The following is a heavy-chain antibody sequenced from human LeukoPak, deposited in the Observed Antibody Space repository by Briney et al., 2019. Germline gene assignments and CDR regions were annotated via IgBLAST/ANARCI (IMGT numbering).Heavy chain of an antibody. Sequence: ASVKVSCKASGYTFTSYDIDWVRQATGQGLEWMGWMNPNSGNTGYAQKFQGRVTITRNTSISTAYMELSSPRSEDTAVYYCASTAARAMGYAFDIWGQGTMVTVSS. J-gene: IGHJ3*02. CDR3: ASTAARAMGYAFDI. CDR1: GYTFTSYD. D-gene: IGHD6-6*01. CDR2: MNPNSGNT. V-gene: IGHV1-8*03.